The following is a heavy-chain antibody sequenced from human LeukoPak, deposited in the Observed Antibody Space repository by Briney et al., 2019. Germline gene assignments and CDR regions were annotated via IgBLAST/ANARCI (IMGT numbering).Heavy chain of an antibody. Sequence: GGSLRLSCAASGFTFSSHWMHWVRQAPGEGLVWVSRVYNDGSTTNYADSVKGRFTISRDNAKNSLYLQMNSLRAEDTAVYYCARGDYIAPAAESDYWGQGTLVTVSS. CDR2: VYNDGSTT. CDR3: ARGDYIAPAAESDY. V-gene: IGHV3-74*01. J-gene: IGHJ4*02. D-gene: IGHD2-2*01. CDR1: GFTFSSHW.